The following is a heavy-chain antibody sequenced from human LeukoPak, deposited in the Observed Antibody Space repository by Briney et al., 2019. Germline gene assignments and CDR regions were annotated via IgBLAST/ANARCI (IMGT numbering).Heavy chain of an antibody. D-gene: IGHD3-10*02. V-gene: IGHV3-74*03. CDR2: INTDGRVT. Sequence: GGSLRLSCTASGFTFTTYWMHWVRQAPGEGLVWVARINTDGRVTTYAESVKGRFTVSRDNAENTLYLEMHNLRPEDTAVYYCIRETHVGLHLEYWGQGTLATVTS. CDR3: IRETHVGLHLEY. J-gene: IGHJ4*02. CDR1: GFTFTTYW.